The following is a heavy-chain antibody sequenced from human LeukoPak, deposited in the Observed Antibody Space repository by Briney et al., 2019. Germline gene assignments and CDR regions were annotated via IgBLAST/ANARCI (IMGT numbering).Heavy chain of an antibody. CDR1: GCSFTSYW. Sequence: GASLQISCKASGCSFTSYWIGLVRQMPGKGLEWMGIIYPGDSDTRYSPSFQGQVTISADKSISTAYLQWSSLKASDTAIYYCARQDILTGRFDYWGQGTLVTVSS. CDR2: IYPGDSDT. J-gene: IGHJ4*02. V-gene: IGHV5-51*01. CDR3: ARQDILTGRFDY. D-gene: IGHD3-9*01.